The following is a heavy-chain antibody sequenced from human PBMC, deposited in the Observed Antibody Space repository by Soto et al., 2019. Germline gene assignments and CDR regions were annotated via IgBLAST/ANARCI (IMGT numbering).Heavy chain of an antibody. Sequence: QVQLVQSGAEVKKPGSSVKVSCRASGGTFTSYAFSWVRQAPGQGLEWMGGIIPIFDTTSYAQKFQGRVTITADESTSTAYMELSSLRSGDTAVYYCEGCPYGDYDFGSLDYWGQGTLVTVSS. J-gene: IGHJ4*02. CDR1: GGTFTSYA. CDR3: EGCPYGDYDFGSLDY. CDR2: IIPIFDTT. V-gene: IGHV1-69*01. D-gene: IGHD4-17*01.